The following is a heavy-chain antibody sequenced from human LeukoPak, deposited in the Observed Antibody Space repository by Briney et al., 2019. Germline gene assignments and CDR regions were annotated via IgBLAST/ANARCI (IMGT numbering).Heavy chain of an antibody. CDR1: GFTISSNY. CDR3: VRAQIPGRCLDGHCYSVY. D-gene: IGHD2-15*01. Sequence: PGGSLRLSCAASGFTISSNYMSWVRQAPGKGLEWVSVIYSGGSTYYADSVKGRFTISRDNSKNTLYLQMNSLRAEDTAVYYCVRAQIPGRCLDGHCYSVYWGQGTLVTVSS. V-gene: IGHV3-53*01. J-gene: IGHJ4*02. CDR2: IYSGGST.